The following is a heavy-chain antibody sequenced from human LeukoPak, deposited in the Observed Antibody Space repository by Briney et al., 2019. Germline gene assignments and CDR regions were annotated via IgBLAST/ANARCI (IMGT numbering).Heavy chain of an antibody. J-gene: IGHJ5*02. CDR3: ARDGVVGATMEYNWFDP. Sequence: SETLSLTCTVSGGSISSYYWSWIRQPPGKGLEWIGYIYYSGSTNYNPSLKSPVTISVDTSKNQFSLKLSSVTAADTAVYYCARDGVVGATMEYNWFDPWGQGTLVTVSS. V-gene: IGHV4-59*01. CDR1: GGSISSYY. CDR2: IYYSGST. D-gene: IGHD1-26*01.